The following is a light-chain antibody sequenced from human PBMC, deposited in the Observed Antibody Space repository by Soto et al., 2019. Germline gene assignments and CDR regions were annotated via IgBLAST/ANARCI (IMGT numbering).Light chain of an antibody. Sequence: EFVLTQSPGTLSLSPGERATLSCRAIQTVRNNYLAGYQQKPGQAPRLLIYDASSRATGIPDRFSGTGSETDFTLTISGLQSEDSAIYFCQQYNNWPFSFGQGTRLEI. J-gene: IGKJ5*01. V-gene: IGKV3D-20*02. CDR3: QQYNNWPFS. CDR1: QTVRNNY. CDR2: DAS.